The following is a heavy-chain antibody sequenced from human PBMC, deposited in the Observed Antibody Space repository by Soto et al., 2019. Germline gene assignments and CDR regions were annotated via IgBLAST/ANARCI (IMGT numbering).Heavy chain of an antibody. V-gene: IGHV1-3*01. CDR1: GYTFTSYA. Sequence: QVQLVQSGAEVKKPGASVKVSCKASGYTFTSYAMHWVRQAPGQRLEWMGWINAGNGNTKYSQKFQGRVTITRDTSASTAYMELSSLRSEDTAVYYCATLYGDIVATGTDYWGQGTLVTVSS. J-gene: IGHJ4*02. D-gene: IGHD5-12*01. CDR2: INAGNGNT. CDR3: ATLYGDIVATGTDY.